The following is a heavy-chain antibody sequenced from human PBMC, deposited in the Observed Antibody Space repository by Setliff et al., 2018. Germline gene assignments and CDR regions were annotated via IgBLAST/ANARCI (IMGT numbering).Heavy chain of an antibody. J-gene: IGHJ6*03. Sequence: PSETLSLTCGGYGGSISDYYWGWIRQPPGKGLEWTGSIYYSGSTYYNPSLKSRVTISVDTSKNQFSLKLRSVTAADTAVYYCARLAGGAGGFYYYYYYMDVWGKGTTVTVSS. CDR2: IYYSGST. CDR3: ARLAGGAGGFYYYYYYMDV. CDR1: GGSISDYY. D-gene: IGHD6-13*01. V-gene: IGHV4-39*01.